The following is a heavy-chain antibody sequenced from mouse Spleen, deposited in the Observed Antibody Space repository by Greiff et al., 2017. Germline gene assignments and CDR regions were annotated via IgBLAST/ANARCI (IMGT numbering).Heavy chain of an antibody. CDR3: AKGINWSWFAY. J-gene: IGHJ3*01. D-gene: IGHD4-1*01. CDR2: IDPSDSYT. V-gene: IGHV1-69*01. Sequence: VQLQQPGAELVMPGASVKLSCKASGYTFTSYWMHWVKQRPGQGLEWIGEIDPSDSYTNYNQKFKGKATLTVDKSSSTAYMQLSSLTSEDSAVYYCAKGINWSWFAYWGQGTLVTVSA. CDR1: GYTFTSYW.